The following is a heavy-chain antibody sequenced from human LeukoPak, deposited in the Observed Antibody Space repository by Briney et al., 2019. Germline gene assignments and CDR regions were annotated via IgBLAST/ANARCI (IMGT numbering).Heavy chain of an antibody. CDR3: ASPTDLSDY. J-gene: IGHJ4*02. D-gene: IGHD1-14*01. CDR2: FYVGGAT. CDR1: GFSVTNNY. V-gene: IGHV3-53*01. Sequence: GGSLRLSCAVSGFSVTNNYMSWVRQAPGKGLEWVSVFYVGGATYYADSVKGRFTISRDNAKNSLYLQMNSLRAEDTAVYYCASPTDLSDYWGQGTLVTVSS.